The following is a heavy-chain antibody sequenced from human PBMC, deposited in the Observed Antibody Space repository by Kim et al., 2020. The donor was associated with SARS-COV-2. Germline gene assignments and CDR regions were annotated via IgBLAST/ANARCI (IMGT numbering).Heavy chain of an antibody. V-gene: IGHV3-43*01. D-gene: IGHD3-10*01. Sequence: GGSLRLSCAVSGFIFDDFVMHWVRLRPGKGLAWVALISWDGDSTYFGDSVRGRFTLSRDNSRDSLYLQVNNLRIEDTGLYFCAKARGANYIDAFDVWGQGTEVTVSS. CDR2: ISWDGDST. CDR3: AKARGANYIDAFDV. CDR1: GFIFDDFV. J-gene: IGHJ3*01.